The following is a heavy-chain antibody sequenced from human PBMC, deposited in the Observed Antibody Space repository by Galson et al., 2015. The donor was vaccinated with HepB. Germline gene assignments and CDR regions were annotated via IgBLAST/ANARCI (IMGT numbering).Heavy chain of an antibody. J-gene: IGHJ2*01. CDR1: GGTFSSYA. Sequence: SVKVSCKASGGTFSSYAISWVRQAPGQGLEWMGGIIPIFGTANYAQKFQGRVTITADESTSTAYMELSSLRSEDTAVYYCAGLVSGSYYAWYFDLWGRGTLVPVSS. V-gene: IGHV1-69*13. D-gene: IGHD1-26*01. CDR3: AGLVSGSYYAWYFDL. CDR2: IIPIFGTA.